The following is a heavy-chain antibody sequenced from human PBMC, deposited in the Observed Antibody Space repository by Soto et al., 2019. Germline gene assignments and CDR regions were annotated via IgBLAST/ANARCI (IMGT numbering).Heavy chain of an antibody. CDR2: VYGSGGAT. V-gene: IGHV3-23*01. CDR1: GISFRSYV. Sequence: PGGSLRLSCVVSGISFRSYVMSWVRQAPGKGLEWISSVYGSGGATHYADSVKGRFTVSRDDSKNTLSLQMNSLRVEDTALYYCAKSASGTGYTNYFYQWGQGTLVTVS. J-gene: IGHJ4*02. CDR3: AKSASGTGYTNYFYQ. D-gene: IGHD3-10*01.